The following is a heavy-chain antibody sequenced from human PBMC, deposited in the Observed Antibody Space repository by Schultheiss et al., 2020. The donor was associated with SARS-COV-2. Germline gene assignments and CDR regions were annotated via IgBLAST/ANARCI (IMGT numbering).Heavy chain of an antibody. V-gene: IGHV3-9*01. CDR3: AKDLGLAASGAFDI. CDR2: ISWNSGSI. D-gene: IGHD6-19*01. CDR1: GFTFSSYA. Sequence: SLKISCSASGFTFSSYAMHWVRQAPGKGLEWVSGISWNSGSIGYADSVKGRFTISRDNAKNSLYLQMNSLRAEDTALYYCAKDLGLAASGAFDIWGQGTMVTVSS. J-gene: IGHJ3*02.